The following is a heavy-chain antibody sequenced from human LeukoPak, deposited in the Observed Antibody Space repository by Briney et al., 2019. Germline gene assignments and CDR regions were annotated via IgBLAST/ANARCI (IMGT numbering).Heavy chain of an antibody. D-gene: IGHD2-21*02. CDR2: ITSSGHTI. CDR3: AREGVCDFMDRFDP. J-gene: IGHJ5*02. V-gene: IGHV3-48*03. Sequence: GGSLRLSCAASGFTFSSYEMNWVRQAPGKGLEWVSYITSSGHTIYYADSVRGRFTVSRDNAKNSLYLQMNSLRAEDTAVYYCAREGVCDFMDRFDPWGQGTLVTVSS. CDR1: GFTFSSYE.